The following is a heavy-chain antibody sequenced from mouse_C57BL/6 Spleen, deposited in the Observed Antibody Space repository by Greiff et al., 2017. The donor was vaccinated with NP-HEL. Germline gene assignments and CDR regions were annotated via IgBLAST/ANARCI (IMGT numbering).Heavy chain of an antibody. Sequence: QVQLQQSGAELVKPGASVKISCKASGYAFSSYWMNWVKQRPGKGLEWIGQIYPGDGDTNYNGKFKGKATLTADKSSSTAYMQLSSLTSEDSAVYFGARGRGTVVATDYAMDYWGQGTSVTVSS. CDR3: ARGRGTVVATDYAMDY. D-gene: IGHD1-1*01. V-gene: IGHV1-80*01. CDR1: GYAFSSYW. CDR2: IYPGDGDT. J-gene: IGHJ4*01.